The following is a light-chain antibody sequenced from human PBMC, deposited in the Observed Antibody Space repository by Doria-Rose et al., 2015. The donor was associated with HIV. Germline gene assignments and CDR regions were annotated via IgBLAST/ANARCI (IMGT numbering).Light chain of an antibody. V-gene: IGLV1-40*01. Sequence: VLTQPPSVSGAPGQRVTISCTGSSSNIGVGYDVHWYQLLPGTAPKLLIYANSIRSSGVPDRFSASRSGTSASLAIAGLQAEDEADYYCQSYDSSLSAMVFGAGTKVTVL. J-gene: IGLJ1*01. CDR2: ANS. CDR3: QSYDSSLSAMV. CDR1: SSNIGVGYD.